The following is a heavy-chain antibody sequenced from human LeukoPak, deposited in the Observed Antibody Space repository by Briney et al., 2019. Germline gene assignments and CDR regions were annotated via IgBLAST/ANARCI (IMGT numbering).Heavy chain of an antibody. CDR1: GFTFSSYW. CDR3: AREGGTTGAVFDY. J-gene: IGHJ4*02. V-gene: IGHV3-7*03. D-gene: IGHD1-1*01. CDR2: IKQDGSEK. Sequence: PGGSLRLSCAASGFTFSSYWMSWVRQAPGKGLEWVANIKQDGSEKYYVDSVKGRFTISRDNAKNSLYLQMNSLRAEDTALYYCAREGGTTGAVFDYWGQGTLVTVSS.